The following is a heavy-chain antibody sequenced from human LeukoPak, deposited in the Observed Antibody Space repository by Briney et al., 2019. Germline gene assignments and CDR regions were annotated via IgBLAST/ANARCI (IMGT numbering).Heavy chain of an antibody. CDR1: GFTFSSYS. J-gene: IGHJ4*02. Sequence: PGGSLRLSCAASGFTFSSYSMNWVRQAPGKGLEWVSSISSSSSYIYYADSVKGRFTISRENAKNSLYLQMNSLRAEDTAVYYCARDPSLQRESYPFDYWGQGTLVTVSS. D-gene: IGHD1-1*01. V-gene: IGHV3-21*01. CDR2: ISSSSSYI. CDR3: ARDPSLQRESYPFDY.